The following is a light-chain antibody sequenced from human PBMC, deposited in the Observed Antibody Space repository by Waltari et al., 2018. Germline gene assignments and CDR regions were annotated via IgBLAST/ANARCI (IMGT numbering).Light chain of an antibody. Sequence: EFVLPHLPATLSFSPGERATPPCRASQSVSSYLAWYQQKPGQAPRLLSYDAANRATGIPARFSGSGSGTDFTLTISSLEPEDFAVYYCSGAFGQGTKVEIK. CDR2: DAA. CDR3: SGA. V-gene: IGKV3-11*01. J-gene: IGKJ1*01. CDR1: QSVSSY.